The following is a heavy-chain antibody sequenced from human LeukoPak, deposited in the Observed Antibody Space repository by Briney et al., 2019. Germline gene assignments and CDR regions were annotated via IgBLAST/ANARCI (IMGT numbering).Heavy chain of an antibody. CDR3: ARGPYYYDSSGYYIPYYGMDV. V-gene: IGHV4-4*02. Sequence: SGTLSLTCAVSGGSISSSNWWSWVRQPPGKGLERIGEIYHSGSTNYNPSLKSRVTISVDKSKNQFSLKLSSVTAADTAVYYCARGPYYYDSSGYYIPYYGMDVWGQGTTVTVSS. D-gene: IGHD3-22*01. J-gene: IGHJ6*02. CDR2: IYHSGST. CDR1: GGSISSSNW.